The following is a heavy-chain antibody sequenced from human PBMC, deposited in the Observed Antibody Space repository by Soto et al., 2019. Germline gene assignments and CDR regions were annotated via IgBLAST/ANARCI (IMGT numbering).Heavy chain of an antibody. Sequence: PSETLSLTCDVYGGSVSGYYWSWIRQPPGKGLEWIGEINHSGSTNYNPSLKSRVTISVDTSKNQFSLKLSSVTAADTAVYYCARAAPRYCSGGSCYSGRAYWGQGTLVTVSS. CDR2: INHSGST. CDR3: ARAAPRYCSGGSCYSGRAY. J-gene: IGHJ4*02. CDR1: GGSVSGYY. V-gene: IGHV4-34*01. D-gene: IGHD2-15*01.